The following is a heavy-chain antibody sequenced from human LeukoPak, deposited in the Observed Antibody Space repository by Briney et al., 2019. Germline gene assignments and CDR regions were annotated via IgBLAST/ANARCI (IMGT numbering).Heavy chain of an antibody. V-gene: IGHV3-66*02. CDR3: ARGHYGGNSVFDY. CDR2: IYNSGTT. CDR1: GFTVSSNS. Sequence: PGGSLRLSCVVSGFTVSSNSNSWVRQAPGKGLEWGSIIYNSGTTYYSDSVKGRFTISRDHSKNTLYLQMNSLRPEDTAVYYCARGHYGGNSVFDYWGQGTLVTVSS. J-gene: IGHJ4*02. D-gene: IGHD4-23*01.